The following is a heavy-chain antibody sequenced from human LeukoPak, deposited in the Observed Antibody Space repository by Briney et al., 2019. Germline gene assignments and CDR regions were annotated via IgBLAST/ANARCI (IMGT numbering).Heavy chain of an antibody. D-gene: IGHD6-13*01. CDR1: GFSISSGFF. Sequence: PSETLSLTCAVSGFSISSGFFWGWIQRPPGKGLEWVGTIHYPESTYYNPSLSSRLTISMDTSKNHFSLKLSSVTAADTALYFCARGRGRQVGTRWHPDTHHDYWGQGILVTVSS. V-gene: IGHV4-38-2*01. J-gene: IGHJ4*02. CDR3: ARGRGRQVGTRWHPDTHHDY. CDR2: IHYPEST.